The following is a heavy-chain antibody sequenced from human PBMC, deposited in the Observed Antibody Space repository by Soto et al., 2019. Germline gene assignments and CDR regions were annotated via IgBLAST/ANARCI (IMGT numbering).Heavy chain of an antibody. CDR1: GFTFSSYA. V-gene: IGHV3-23*01. Sequence: EVQLLESGGGLVQPGGSLRLSCAASGFTFSSYAMSWVRQAPGKGLEWVSAISGSGGSTYYADSVKGRFTISRDNSKNTLYLPMNSLRAEDTTVYYCAKLSYYGSGASGYWGQGTLVTVSS. D-gene: IGHD3-10*01. CDR2: ISGSGGST. J-gene: IGHJ4*02. CDR3: AKLSYYGSGASGY.